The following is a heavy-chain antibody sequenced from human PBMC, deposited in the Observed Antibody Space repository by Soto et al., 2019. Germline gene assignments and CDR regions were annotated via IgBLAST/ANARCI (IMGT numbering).Heavy chain of an antibody. CDR1: GYTFTSYY. J-gene: IGHJ5*02. CDR3: ARDGVAGGGGDRGWFDP. Sequence: QVHLVQSGAEVKKPGASVKVSCKASGYTFTSYYVHWVRQAPGQGLEWMGILSPSDGSTTYAQKFQGRVTMTGDTSTSTVYMELSSLRSEDTAMYYCARDGVAGGGGDRGWFDPWGQGTLVTVSS. V-gene: IGHV1-46*01. D-gene: IGHD2-21*02. CDR2: LSPSDGST.